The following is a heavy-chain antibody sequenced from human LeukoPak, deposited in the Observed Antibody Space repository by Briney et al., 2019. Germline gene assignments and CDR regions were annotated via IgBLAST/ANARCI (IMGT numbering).Heavy chain of an antibody. CDR3: ALLWFGEPRDV. CDR1: GFTFSDYG. D-gene: IGHD3-10*01. CDR2: ISGSGIST. J-gene: IGHJ6*03. Sequence: GGSLRLSCAAAGFTFSDYGMNWVRQAPGKGLEWVSGISGSGISTYYADSVKGRFTISRDNSKNTLYLQMNSLRAEDTAVYYCALLWFGEPRDVWGKGTTVTISS. V-gene: IGHV3-23*01.